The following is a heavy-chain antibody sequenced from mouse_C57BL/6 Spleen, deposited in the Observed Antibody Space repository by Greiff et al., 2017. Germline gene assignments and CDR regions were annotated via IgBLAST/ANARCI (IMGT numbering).Heavy chain of an antibody. D-gene: IGHD4-1*01. J-gene: IGHJ2*01. CDR2: ISDGGSYT. Sequence: DVMLVESGGGLVKPGGSLKLSCAASGFTFSSYAMSWVRQTPEKRLEWVATISDGGSYTYYPDNVKGRFTISRDNAKNNLYLQMSHLKSEDTAMYYCARDQTGAGFDYWGQGTTLTVSS. V-gene: IGHV5-4*01. CDR1: GFTFSSYA. CDR3: ARDQTGAGFDY.